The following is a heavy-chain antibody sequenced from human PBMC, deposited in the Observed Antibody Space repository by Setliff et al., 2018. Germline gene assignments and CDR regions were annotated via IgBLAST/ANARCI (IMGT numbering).Heavy chain of an antibody. CDR1: GGTFSSYA. D-gene: IGHD3-3*01. Sequence: GASVKVSCKASGGTFSSYAISWVRQAPGQGFEWMGGIIPVFGTADYARKFQGRVTITADESTTTFYMEVSSLRSDDTAVYYCAGEFYSFWSGYTDRQYYFYGMDVWGQGTTVTVSS. CDR2: IIPVFGTA. CDR3: AGEFYSFWSGYTDRQYYFYGMDV. J-gene: IGHJ6*02. V-gene: IGHV1-69*13.